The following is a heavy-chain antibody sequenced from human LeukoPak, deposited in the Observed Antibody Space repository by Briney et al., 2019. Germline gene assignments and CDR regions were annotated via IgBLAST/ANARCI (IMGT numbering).Heavy chain of an antibody. CDR3: AKTEDGAVVIIAAFDY. J-gene: IGHJ4*02. CDR2: IGGSGIST. V-gene: IGHV3-23*01. CDR1: GFTFSSYA. D-gene: IGHD2-15*01. Sequence: GGSLRLSCAASGFTFSSYAMSWVRQAPGKGLEWVSAIGGSGISTYYADSVKGRFTISRDDSKNTLYLQMSSLRAEDTAVYYCAKTEDGAVVIIAAFDYWGQGTLVTVSS.